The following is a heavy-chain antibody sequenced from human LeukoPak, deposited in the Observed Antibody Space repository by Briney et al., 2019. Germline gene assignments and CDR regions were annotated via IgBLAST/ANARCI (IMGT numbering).Heavy chain of an antibody. J-gene: IGHJ4*02. D-gene: IGHD5/OR15-5a*01. V-gene: IGHV3-48*03. CDR3: ATAVSDY. CDR2: ISSGGDTI. Sequence: PGGSLRLSCAASGFAFSSYAMNWVRQAPGKGLEWVSYISSGGDTIYYADSVKGRFTISRDNAKNSLYLQMNSLRDEDTAVYYCATAVSDYWGQGTLVTVSS. CDR1: GFAFSSYA.